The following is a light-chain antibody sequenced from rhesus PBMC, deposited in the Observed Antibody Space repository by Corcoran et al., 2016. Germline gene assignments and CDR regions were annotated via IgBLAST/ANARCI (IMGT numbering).Light chain of an antibody. V-gene: IGKV1-46*01. J-gene: IGKJ1*01. CDR1: QSLSSS. CDR2: SAS. CDR3: QQYYSYPPT. Sequence: DIQMTQSPSSLSASVGDTVTITCRASQSLSSSLAWYQQKPGKAPKLLIYSASSLQSGVPSRFSGSKSGTDFTLTISSLQPEDIASYYWQQYYSYPPTFGQGTNVEIK.